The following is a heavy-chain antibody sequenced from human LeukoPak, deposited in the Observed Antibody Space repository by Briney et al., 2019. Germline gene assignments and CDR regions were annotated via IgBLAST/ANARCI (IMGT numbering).Heavy chain of an antibody. Sequence: GGSLRLSCAASGFTFSSYGMHWVRQAPGKGLEWVAVISYDGTDKYYADSVKGRFTISRGNSKNTLSLQMNSLRAEDTAVYYCARSGYCTGGSCGHFDYWGQGTLVTVSS. D-gene: IGHD2-15*01. V-gene: IGHV3-30*19. CDR1: GFTFSSYG. CDR3: ARSGYCTGGSCGHFDY. CDR2: ISYDGTDK. J-gene: IGHJ4*02.